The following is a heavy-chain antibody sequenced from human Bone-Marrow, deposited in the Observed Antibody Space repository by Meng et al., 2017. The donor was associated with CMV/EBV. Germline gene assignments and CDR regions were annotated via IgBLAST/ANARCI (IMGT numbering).Heavy chain of an antibody. CDR3: ARVGALGWELRPDAFDI. D-gene: IGHD1-26*01. CDR1: GGSFSGYY. J-gene: IGHJ3*02. CDR2: INHSGST. Sequence: GSLRLSCAVYGGSFSGYYWSWIRQPPGKGLEWIGEINHSGSTNYNPSLKSRVTISVDTSKNQFSLKLSSVTAADTAVYYCARVGALGWELRPDAFDIWGQGKRV. V-gene: IGHV4-34*01.